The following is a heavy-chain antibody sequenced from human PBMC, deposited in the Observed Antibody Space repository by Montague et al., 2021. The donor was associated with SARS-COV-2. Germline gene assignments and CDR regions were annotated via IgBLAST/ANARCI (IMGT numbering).Heavy chain of an antibody. Sequence: SETLSLTCAVYGGSFSGHYWNWIRQPPGKGLEWIGEINHSGSTNNNPSRKSRVTMSVDTSKNQFSLKLSSVTAADTAVYYCARGARQGYGFRLGSFDYWGQGTLVTVSS. J-gene: IGHJ4*02. CDR1: GGSFSGHY. CDR2: INHSGST. CDR3: ARGARQGYGFRLGSFDY. D-gene: IGHD3-10*01. V-gene: IGHV4-34*01.